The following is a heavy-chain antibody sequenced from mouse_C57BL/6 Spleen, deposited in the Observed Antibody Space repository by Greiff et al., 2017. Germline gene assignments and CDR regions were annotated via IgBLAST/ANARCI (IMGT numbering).Heavy chain of an antibody. D-gene: IGHD2-4*01. V-gene: IGHV1-64*01. CDR2: IHPNSGST. CDR1: GYTFTSYW. CDR3: ARSWGYDYDVDY. J-gene: IGHJ2*01. Sequence: VQLQQSGAELVKPGASVKLSCKASGYTFTSYWMHWVKQRPGQGLEWIGMIHPNSGSTNYNEKFKSKATLTVDKSSSTAYMQRSSLTSEDSAVYYCARSWGYDYDVDYWGQGTTLTVSS.